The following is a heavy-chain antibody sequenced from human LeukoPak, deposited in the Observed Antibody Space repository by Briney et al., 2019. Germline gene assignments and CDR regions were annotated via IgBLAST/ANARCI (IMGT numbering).Heavy chain of an antibody. CDR1: GGSFSGYY. V-gene: IGHV4-34*01. D-gene: IGHD3-22*01. CDR3: ASDYYDSSGKRGAFGI. Sequence: SETLSLTCAVYGGSFSGYYWSWIRQPPGKGLEWIGEINHSGSTNYNPSLKSRVTISVDTSKNQFSLKLSSVTAADTAVYYCASDYYDSSGKRGAFGIWGQGTMVTVSS. CDR2: INHSGST. J-gene: IGHJ3*02.